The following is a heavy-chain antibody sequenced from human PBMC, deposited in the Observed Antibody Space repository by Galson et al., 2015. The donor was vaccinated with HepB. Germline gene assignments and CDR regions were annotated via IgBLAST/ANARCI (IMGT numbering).Heavy chain of an antibody. D-gene: IGHD2-15*01. CDR3: ARPAHMTSYCSGGSCYAGGPTYYYYMDV. J-gene: IGHJ6*03. CDR2: ISSSSSYI. Sequence: SLRLSCAASGFTFSSYSMNWVRQAPGKGLEWVSSISSSSSYIYYADSVEGRFTISRDNAKNSLYLQMNSLRAEDTAVYYCARPAHMTSYCSGGSCYAGGPTYYYYMDVWGKGTTVTVSS. V-gene: IGHV3-21*01. CDR1: GFTFSSYS.